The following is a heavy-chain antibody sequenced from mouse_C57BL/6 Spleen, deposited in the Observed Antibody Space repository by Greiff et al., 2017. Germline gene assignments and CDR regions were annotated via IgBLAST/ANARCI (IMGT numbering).Heavy chain of an antibody. J-gene: IGHJ3*01. D-gene: IGHD1-1*01. CDR3: ARSHYYGSSFFAY. Sequence: VQLQQSGAELVKPGASVKISCKASGYAFSRSWMNWVKQRPGKGLEWIGQIYPGDGDTNYNGKFKGKATLTADKSSSTAYMQLSSLTSEDSAVDFCARSHYYGSSFFAYWGQGTLVTVSA. CDR2: IYPGDGDT. CDR1: GYAFSRSW. V-gene: IGHV1-80*01.